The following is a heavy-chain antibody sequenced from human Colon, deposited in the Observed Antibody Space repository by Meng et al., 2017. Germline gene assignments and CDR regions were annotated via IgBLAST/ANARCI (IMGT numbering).Heavy chain of an antibody. CDR3: ARDTLYGTDY. Sequence: QVHLHESGPGLVRPSDDLPLVCTVSGGSIKSGGYHCSWVRQHPGKGLEYIGFMSDSGTTDYNPSLRSRVSISEIGSSKNQFSLTLRSVTAADTATYFCARDTLYGTDYWGQGVLVTVSS. D-gene: IGHD4-17*01. CDR2: MSDSGTT. V-gene: IGHV4-31*03. J-gene: IGHJ4*02. CDR1: GGSIKSGGYH.